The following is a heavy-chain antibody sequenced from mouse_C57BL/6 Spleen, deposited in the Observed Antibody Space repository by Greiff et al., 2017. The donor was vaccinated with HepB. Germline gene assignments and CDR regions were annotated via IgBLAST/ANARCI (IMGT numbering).Heavy chain of an antibody. CDR2: IDPSDSYT. CDR3: ARKEDSSGYRYYFDY. V-gene: IGHV1-50*01. J-gene: IGHJ2*01. D-gene: IGHD3-2*02. Sequence: QVQLQQPGAELVKPGASVKLSCKASGYTFTSYWMQWVKQRPGQGLEWIGEIDPSDSYTNYNQKFKGKATLTVDTSSSTAYMQLSSLTSEDSAVYYCARKEDSSGYRYYFDYWGQGTTLTVSS. CDR1: GYTFTSYW.